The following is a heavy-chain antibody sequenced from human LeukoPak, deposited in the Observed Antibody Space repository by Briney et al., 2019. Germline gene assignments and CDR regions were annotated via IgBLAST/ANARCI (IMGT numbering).Heavy chain of an antibody. CDR2: IIPIFGTA. CDR1: GYTFNVYY. CDR3: ARAEGADIAAAAYFDY. J-gene: IGHJ4*02. Sequence: GASVKVSCKASGYTFNVYYIHWVRRAPGQGLEWMGGIIPIFGTANYAQKFQGRVTITADESTSTAYMELSSLRSEDTAVYYCARAEGADIAAAAYFDYWGQGTLVTVSS. D-gene: IGHD6-13*01. V-gene: IGHV1-69*13.